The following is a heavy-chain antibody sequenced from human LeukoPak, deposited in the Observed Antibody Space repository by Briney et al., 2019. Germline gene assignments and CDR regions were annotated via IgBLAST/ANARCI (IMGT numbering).Heavy chain of an antibody. D-gene: IGHD2-15*01. Sequence: KTGGSLRLSCAASGFTFRSYAMSWVRQAPGKGLECISVISGGGGSTYYADSVKGRFTISRDNSKNTLYLQMNSLRAEDTAVYYCTKDDSCSGGSCYGVGYWGQGTLVTVSS. CDR3: TKDDSCSGGSCYGVGY. J-gene: IGHJ4*02. V-gene: IGHV3-23*01. CDR2: ISGGGGST. CDR1: GFTFRSYA.